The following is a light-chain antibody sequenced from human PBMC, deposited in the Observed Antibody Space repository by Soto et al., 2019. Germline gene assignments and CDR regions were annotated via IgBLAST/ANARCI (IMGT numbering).Light chain of an antibody. CDR2: GAS. J-gene: IGKJ1*01. CDR1: QSVSSSY. CDR3: QQDGSSPSWA. V-gene: IGKV3-20*01. Sequence: EIVLTQSPGTLPLSPGERATLSCRASQSVSSSYLAWYQQRPGQAPRLLIYGASNRATGIPDRFSVSGSGTDFTLTISRLEPADFAVYYCQQDGSSPSWAFGQGTKVDIK.